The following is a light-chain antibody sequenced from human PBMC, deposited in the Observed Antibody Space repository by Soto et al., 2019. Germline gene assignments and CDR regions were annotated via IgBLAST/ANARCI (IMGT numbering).Light chain of an antibody. CDR3: QQYNNWPQT. CDR2: GAS. J-gene: IGKJ1*01. V-gene: IGKV3-15*01. CDR1: QSVSSN. Sequence: EIVLTQSPATLSVSPGERATLSCRASQSVSSNLAWYQQKPGQAPRLLIYGASTRAPGFPARFSGSGSGTEFTLTISSLQSEDFAVYYCQQYNNWPQTFGQGTKVEIK.